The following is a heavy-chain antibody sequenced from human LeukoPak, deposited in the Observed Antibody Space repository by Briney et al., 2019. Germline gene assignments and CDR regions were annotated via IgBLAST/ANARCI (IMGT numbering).Heavy chain of an antibody. D-gene: IGHD4-17*01. Sequence: SAKVSCKASGGTFSSYAISWVRQAPGQGLEWMGGTIPIFGTANYAQKFQGRVTITADESTSTAYMELSSLRSEDTAVYYCARMAASYGDYRDNWGQGTLVTVSS. CDR3: ARMAASYGDYRDN. CDR1: GGTFSSYA. J-gene: IGHJ4*02. CDR2: TIPIFGTA. V-gene: IGHV1-69*13.